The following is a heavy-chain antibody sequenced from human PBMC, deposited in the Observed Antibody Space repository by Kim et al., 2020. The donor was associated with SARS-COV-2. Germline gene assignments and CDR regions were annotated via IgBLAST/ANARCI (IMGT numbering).Heavy chain of an antibody. CDR3: AKERNTTPVLWFGELLLYGMDD. CDR1: GFTFSSYG. V-gene: IGHV3-30*18. J-gene: IGHJ6*02. CDR2: ISYDGSNK. Sequence: GGSLRLSCAASGFTFSSYGMNWVRQAPGKGLEWVAVISYDGSNKYYADSVKGRFTISRDNAKNTLYLQMNSLRAEDTAVYYCAKERNTTPVLWFGELLLYGMDDWGQGTTVTVSS. D-gene: IGHD3-10*01.